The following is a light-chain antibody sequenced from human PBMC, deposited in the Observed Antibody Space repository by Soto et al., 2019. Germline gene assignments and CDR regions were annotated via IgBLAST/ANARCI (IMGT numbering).Light chain of an antibody. CDR1: ESIDTW. CDR3: QQYNSYRA. Sequence: DIQMTQSPSTLSASVVDRVTITCRASESIDTWLAWHQQKPGQVPKLLISKASNLESGVPSRFSGSGSGTEFTLTISSLQPDDFATYYCQQYNSYRAFGQGTKVDIK. J-gene: IGKJ1*01. V-gene: IGKV1-5*03. CDR2: KAS.